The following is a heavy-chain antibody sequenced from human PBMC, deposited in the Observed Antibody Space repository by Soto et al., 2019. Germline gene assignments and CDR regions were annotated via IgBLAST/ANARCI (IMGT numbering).Heavy chain of an antibody. CDR2: IYYSGST. CDR1: GGSISSYY. V-gene: IGHV4-59*01. CDR3: ARDRYYYYMDV. J-gene: IGHJ6*03. Sequence: SEPLSLTCTVSGGSISSYYWSWIRQPPGKGLEWIGYIYYSGSTNYNPSLKSRVTISVDTSKNQFSLKLSSVTAADTAVYYCARDRYYYYMDVWGKGTTVTVSS.